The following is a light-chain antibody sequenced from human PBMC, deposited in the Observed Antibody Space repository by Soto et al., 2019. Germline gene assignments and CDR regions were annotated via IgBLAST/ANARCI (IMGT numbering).Light chain of an antibody. Sequence: EIVWTQSPGTLSLSPGERATLSCRASQSVSSSYLAWYQQKPGQAPRLLMYGASSRATGIPDRFSGSGSGTDFTLTISRLEPEDFAVYYCQQYSSSGGTVGQGTKVEIK. CDR2: GAS. V-gene: IGKV3-20*01. CDR1: QSVSSSY. J-gene: IGKJ1*01. CDR3: QQYSSSGGT.